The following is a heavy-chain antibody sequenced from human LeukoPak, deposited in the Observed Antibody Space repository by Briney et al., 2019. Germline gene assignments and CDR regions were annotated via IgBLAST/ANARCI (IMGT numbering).Heavy chain of an antibody. V-gene: IGHV4-4*09. CDR2: IYTSGST. D-gene: IGHD3-3*01. Sequence: SETLSLTCAVYGGSFSGYYWSWIRQPPGKGLEWIGYIYTSGSTNYNPSLKGRVTISVDTSKNQFSLKLSSVTAADTAVYYCARGEAYYDFWSGYLNNWFDPSGQGTLVTVSS. CDR3: ARGEAYYDFWSGYLNNWFDP. CDR1: GGSFSGYY. J-gene: IGHJ5*02.